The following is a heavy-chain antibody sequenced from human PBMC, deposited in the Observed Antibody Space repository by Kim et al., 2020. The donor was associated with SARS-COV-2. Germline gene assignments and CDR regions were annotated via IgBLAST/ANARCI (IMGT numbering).Heavy chain of an antibody. CDR1: GFTFSSYS. CDR2: ISSSSSYI. D-gene: IGHD2-2*01. J-gene: IGHJ6*02. V-gene: IGHV3-21*01. Sequence: GGSLRLSCAASGFTFSSYSMNWVRQAPGKGLEWVSSISSSSSYIYYADSVKGRFTISRDNAKNSLYLQMNSLRAEDTAVYYCARDGGDIVVVPAAMSDNVPVDYYYYGMDVWGQGTTVTVSS. CDR3: ARDGGDIVVVPAAMSDNVPVDYYYYGMDV.